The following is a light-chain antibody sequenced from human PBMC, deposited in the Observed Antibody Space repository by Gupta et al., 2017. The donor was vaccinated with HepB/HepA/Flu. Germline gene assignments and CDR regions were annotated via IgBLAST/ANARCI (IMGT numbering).Light chain of an antibody. Sequence: EIVLTQSPFTLSLSPGERATLSCRASQRVINNYLAWYQQKPGQAPKLLMYGASSRASGIPDRFSGSGCGTEFSLNISRREPEDFAVYYCQHHSSSLGSFGQGTQVEIK. J-gene: IGKJ1*01. V-gene: IGKV3-20*01. CDR2: GAS. CDR1: QRVINNY. CDR3: QHHSSSLGS.